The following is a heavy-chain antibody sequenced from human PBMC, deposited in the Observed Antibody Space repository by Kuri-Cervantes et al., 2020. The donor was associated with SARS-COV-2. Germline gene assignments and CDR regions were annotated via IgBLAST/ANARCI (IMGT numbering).Heavy chain of an antibody. CDR3: ARGGSTDYDFWSGYYRGWNWFDP. Sequence: GSLRLSCAASGFTVSSNYMSWVRQAPGKGLEWVSVIYSGGSTYYADSVKGRFTISRDNAKNSLYLQMNSLRAEDTAVYYCARGGSTDYDFWSGYYRGWNWFDPWGQGTLVTVSS. D-gene: IGHD3-3*01. J-gene: IGHJ5*02. CDR2: IYSGGST. CDR1: GFTVSSNY. V-gene: IGHV3-66*01.